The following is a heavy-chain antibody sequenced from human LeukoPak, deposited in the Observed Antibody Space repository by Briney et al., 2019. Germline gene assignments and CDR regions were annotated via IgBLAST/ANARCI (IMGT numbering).Heavy chain of an antibody. J-gene: IGHJ4*02. CDR3: ASGRPFDY. CDR2: IKQDGSEK. D-gene: IGHD1-26*01. Sequence: PGGSLRLSCAASGFTFSGYRMNWGRQAPGKGLEWVAYIKQDGSEKYYVDSVKGRFTISRDNAKNSLYLQMNSLGAEDTAVYYCASGRPFDYWGQGTLVTVSS. V-gene: IGHV3-7*01. CDR1: GFTFSGYR.